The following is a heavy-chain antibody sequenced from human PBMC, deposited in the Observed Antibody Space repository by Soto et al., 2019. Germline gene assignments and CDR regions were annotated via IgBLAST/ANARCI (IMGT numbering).Heavy chain of an antibody. J-gene: IGHJ3*01. Sequence: GSGHTRVNPTQTLTLTCTVSGFSLTARGMTLGCMRQSPGKAPEWVALCLQYSPSLTSRLTFTKDTSKNQVVLTLKNMGPVNTAIYYCTLRHDSSRGPVFWGQGILVTV. CDR2: CL. CDR1: GFSLTARGMT. V-gene: IGHV2-5*01. CDR3: TLRHDSSRGPVF. D-gene: IGHD6-13*01.